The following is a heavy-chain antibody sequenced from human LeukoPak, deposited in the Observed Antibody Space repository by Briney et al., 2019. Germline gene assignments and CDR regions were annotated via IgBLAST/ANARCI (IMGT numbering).Heavy chain of an antibody. V-gene: IGHV4-30-2*01. CDR2: IYHSGST. CDR1: GGSISSGGYS. J-gene: IGHJ5*02. Sequence: PSETLSLTCAVSGGSISSGGYSWSWIRQPPGKGLEWIGYIYHSGSTYYNPSLKSRVTISVDTSKNQFSLKLSSVTAADTAVYYCARASRYYYDSSGQYNWFDPWGQGTLVTVSS. CDR3: ARASRYYYDSSGQYNWFDP. D-gene: IGHD3-22*01.